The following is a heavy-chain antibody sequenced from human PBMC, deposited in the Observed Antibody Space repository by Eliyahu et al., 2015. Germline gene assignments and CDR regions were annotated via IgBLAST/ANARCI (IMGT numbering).Heavy chain of an antibody. V-gene: IGHV3-30*18. CDR3: AKESGGHSEIDY. CDR2: IAPGGSEK. CDR1: GFSFNRFA. D-gene: IGHD6-25*01. J-gene: IGHJ4*02. Sequence: QVQLVESGGGVVQPGRSLRLXCVASGFSFNRFAMHWVRQAPGKGPEWVAVIAPGGSEKYYRDSVKGRFIISRDNSKNTVYLEMNNLRAEETAGYYCAKESGGHSEIDYWGQGNLVTVSS.